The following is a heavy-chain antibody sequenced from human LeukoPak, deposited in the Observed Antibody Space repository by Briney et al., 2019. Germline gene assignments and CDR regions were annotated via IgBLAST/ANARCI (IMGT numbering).Heavy chain of an antibody. J-gene: IGHJ3*02. CDR3: ASDARSSGWNGDAFDI. CDR1: GFTFSSYA. D-gene: IGHD6-19*01. V-gene: IGHV3-23*01. Sequence: GGSLRLSCAASGFTFSSYAMSWVRQAPGKGLEWVSAISGSGGSTYYADSVKGRFTISRDNSKNTLYLQMNSLRAEDTAVYYCASDARSSGWNGDAFDIWGQGTMVTVSS. CDR2: ISGSGGST.